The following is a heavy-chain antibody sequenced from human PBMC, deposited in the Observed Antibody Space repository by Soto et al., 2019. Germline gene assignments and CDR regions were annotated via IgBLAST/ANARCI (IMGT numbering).Heavy chain of an antibody. CDR3: ARDNCGGDCYPDYYYGMDV. J-gene: IGHJ6*02. CDR2: IIPILCIA. CDR1: GGTFSSYT. Sequence: SVKVSCKASGGTFSSYTISWVRQAPGQGREWMGRIIPILCIANYAQKFQGRVTITADKSTSTAYMELSSRRSEDTAVYYCARDNCGGDCYPDYYYGMDVWGQGTTVTVSS. V-gene: IGHV1-69*04. D-gene: IGHD2-21*02.